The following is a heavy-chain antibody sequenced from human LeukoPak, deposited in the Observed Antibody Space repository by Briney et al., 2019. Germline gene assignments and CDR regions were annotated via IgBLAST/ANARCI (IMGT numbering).Heavy chain of an antibody. CDR1: GDSISTYY. Sequence: PSETLSLTCTVSGDSISTYYWNWIRQPPGKGLEWIGYIYYSGTTNYNPSLESRVTISVDTSKNQFSLKPSSVTAADTAVYYCARDRYCSGGSCYGGIDWYYYGMDVWGPGTTVTVSS. D-gene: IGHD2-15*01. CDR2: IYYSGTT. V-gene: IGHV4-59*01. CDR3: ARDRYCSGGSCYGGIDWYYYGMDV. J-gene: IGHJ6*02.